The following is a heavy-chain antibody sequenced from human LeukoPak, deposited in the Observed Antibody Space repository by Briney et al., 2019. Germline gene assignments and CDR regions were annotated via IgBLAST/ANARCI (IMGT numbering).Heavy chain of an antibody. Sequence: PSETLSLTCTVSGSSLSSYYWNWIRQPAGKGLEWIGRIYTSGSTNYNPSLKSRVTISVDKSKNQFSLKLSSVTAADTAVYYCARTPSFDVWGSYDWFDPWGQGTLVTVSS. CDR2: IYTSGST. CDR1: GSSLSSYY. CDR3: ARTPSFDVWGSYDWFDP. D-gene: IGHD3-16*01. J-gene: IGHJ5*02. V-gene: IGHV4-4*07.